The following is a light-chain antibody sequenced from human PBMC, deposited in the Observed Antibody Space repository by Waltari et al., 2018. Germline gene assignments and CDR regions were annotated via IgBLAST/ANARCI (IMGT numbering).Light chain of an antibody. CDR1: VSSVRASDS. Sequence: QSARTQPASVSAPPVQSITIACSEVVSSVRASDSVCWHQHHPRTAPQVIIYDVTNPPSGLSHLFSSSTSANTASLTISRLQPEDADDYYCSSQTLDGLVLFGGGTRLTVL. V-gene: IGLV2-14*03. CDR3: SSQTLDGLVL. J-gene: IGLJ2*01. CDR2: DVT.